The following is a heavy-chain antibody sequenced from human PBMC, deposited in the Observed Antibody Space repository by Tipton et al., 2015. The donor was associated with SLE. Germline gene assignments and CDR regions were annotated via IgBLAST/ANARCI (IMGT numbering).Heavy chain of an antibody. CDR2: IYYSGST. Sequence: GLVKPSETLSLTCAVYGGSFSGYYWSWIRQPPGKGLEWIGYIYYSGSTYYNPSLKSRVTISVDTSKNQFSLKLSSVTAADTAVYYCVLGAARSGGAFDIWGQGTMVTVSS. J-gene: IGHJ3*02. V-gene: IGHV4-34*01. CDR3: VLGAARSGGAFDI. CDR1: GGSFSGYY. D-gene: IGHD6-6*01.